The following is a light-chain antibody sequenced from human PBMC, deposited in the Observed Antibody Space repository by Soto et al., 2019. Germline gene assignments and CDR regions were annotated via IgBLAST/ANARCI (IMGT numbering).Light chain of an antibody. CDR1: SSDVGGYNY. V-gene: IGLV2-14*01. J-gene: IGLJ1*01. CDR2: DVR. Sequence: QSVLTQPASGSGSPGQSITISCTGTSSDVGGYNYVSWYQQHPGKAPKLMIYDVRNRPSGVSNRFSGSKSVNTASLTLSGLQAEDDADYYCSSYTTVSTYVFGTGTMVTVL. CDR3: SSYTTVSTYV.